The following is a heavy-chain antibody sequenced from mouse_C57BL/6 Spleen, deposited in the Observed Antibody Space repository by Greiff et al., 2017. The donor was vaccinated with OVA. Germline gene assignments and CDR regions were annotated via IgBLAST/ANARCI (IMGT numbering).Heavy chain of an antibody. D-gene: IGHD1-1*02. CDR1: GFTFNTYA. V-gene: IGHV10-3*01. J-gene: IGHJ1*03. CDR3: VREGLWPWYFDV. Sequence: DVMLVESGGGLVQPKGSLKLSCAASGFTFNTYAMHWVRQAPGKGLEWVARIRSKSSNYATYYADSVKDRFTISRDDSQSMLYLQMNNLKTEDTAMYYCVREGLWPWYFDVWGTGTTVTVSS. CDR2: IRSKSSNYAT.